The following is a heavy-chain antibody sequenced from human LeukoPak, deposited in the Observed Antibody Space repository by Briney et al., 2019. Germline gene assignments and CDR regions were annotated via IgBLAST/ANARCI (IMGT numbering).Heavy chain of an antibody. J-gene: IGHJ5*02. CDR1: GYTFTSFG. CDR2: ISAYNGNA. Sequence: ASVKVSCKASGYTFTSFGVNWVRQAPGQGLEWMGWISAYNGNASYVQTYEGRVTMTTETSTSTAYMELRNLTSDDTAVYYCARDATPYYNGSASYFFVHWGQGTLVTVSS. CDR3: ARDATPYYNGSASYFFVH. V-gene: IGHV1-18*01. D-gene: IGHD3-10*01.